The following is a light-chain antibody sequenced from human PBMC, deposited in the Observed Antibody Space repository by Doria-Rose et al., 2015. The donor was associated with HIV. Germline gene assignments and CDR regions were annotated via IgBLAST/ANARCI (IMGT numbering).Light chain of an antibody. J-gene: IGKJ1*01. Sequence: EIVMTQSPGTLSLSPGERATLSCRASQSVSANYLAWYQQRPGQSPRLLIYGASSRATDIPDRFSGRWSGTDFTLTISRLEPEDFAVYYCHQYASSRTFGQGTKVEIK. CDR2: GAS. CDR3: HQYASSRT. V-gene: IGKV3-20*01. CDR1: QSVSANY.